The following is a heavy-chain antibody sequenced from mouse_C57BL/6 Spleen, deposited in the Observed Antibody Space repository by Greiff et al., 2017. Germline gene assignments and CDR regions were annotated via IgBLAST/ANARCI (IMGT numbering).Heavy chain of an antibody. D-gene: IGHD2-5*01. Sequence: VKLMESGAELAKPGASVKLSCKASGYTFTSYWMHWVKQRPGQGLEWIGYINPSSGYTKYNQKFKDKATLTADKSSSTAYMQLSSLTYEDSAVYYCATSYYSNPGDFDYWGQGTTLTVSS. V-gene: IGHV1-7*01. CDR3: ATSYYSNPGDFDY. CDR2: INPSSGYT. CDR1: GYTFTSYW. J-gene: IGHJ2*01.